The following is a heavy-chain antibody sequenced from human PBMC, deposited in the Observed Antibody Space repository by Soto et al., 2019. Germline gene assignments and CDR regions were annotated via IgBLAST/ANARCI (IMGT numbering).Heavy chain of an antibody. V-gene: IGHV3-11*03. CDR3: ANSIFPEAPLDY. CDR1: GFTFSDYY. J-gene: IGHJ4*02. D-gene: IGHD3-3*01. Sequence: GGSLRLSCEGSGFTFSDYYISWIRQAPGKGLEWISYSSNSGTFSRYADSVKGRFSISRDNTKNLLYLQMNSLKSEDTAVYFCANSIFPEAPLDYWGRGTQVTVSS. CDR2: SSNSGTFS.